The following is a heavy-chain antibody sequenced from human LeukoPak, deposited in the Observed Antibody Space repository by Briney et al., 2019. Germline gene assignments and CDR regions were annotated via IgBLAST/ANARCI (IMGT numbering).Heavy chain of an antibody. V-gene: IGHV3-23*01. J-gene: IGHJ4*02. CDR2: ISDSGGST. CDR3: AKRGVVIRVILVGFHKEAYYFDS. D-gene: IGHD3-22*01. CDR1: GITLSNYG. Sequence: GGSLRLSCAVSGITLSNYGMSWVRQAPGKGLEWVAGISDSGGSTYYADSVKGRFTISSDNPKNTLYLQMNSLRAEDTAVYFCAKRGVVIRVILVGFHKEAYYFDSWGQGALVTVSS.